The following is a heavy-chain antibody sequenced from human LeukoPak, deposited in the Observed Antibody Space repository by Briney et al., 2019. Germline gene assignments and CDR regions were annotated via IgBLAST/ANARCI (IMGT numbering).Heavy chain of an antibody. V-gene: IGHV1-69*13. Sequence: SVKVSCKASGGTFSSYAISWVRQAPGQGLEWMGGIIPIFGTANYAQKSQGRVTITADESTSTAYMELSSLRSEDTAVYYCARGPKDYYYYYYMDVWGKGTTVTVSS. CDR3: ARGPKDYYYYYYMDV. J-gene: IGHJ6*03. CDR2: IIPIFGTA. CDR1: GGTFSSYA.